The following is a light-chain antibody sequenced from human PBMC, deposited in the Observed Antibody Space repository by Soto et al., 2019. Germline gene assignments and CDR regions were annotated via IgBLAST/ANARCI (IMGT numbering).Light chain of an antibody. CDR1: QSVSSY. CDR3: QQRSNWPIT. Sequence: ESQLRRSKDPKSFAPGERVTLCCRASQSVSSYLAWYQQKPGQAPRLLIYDASNRATGIPARFSGSGSGTDFTLTISSLEPEDFAVYYCQQRSNWPITFGQGTRLEIK. V-gene: IGKV3-11*01. CDR2: DAS. J-gene: IGKJ5*01.